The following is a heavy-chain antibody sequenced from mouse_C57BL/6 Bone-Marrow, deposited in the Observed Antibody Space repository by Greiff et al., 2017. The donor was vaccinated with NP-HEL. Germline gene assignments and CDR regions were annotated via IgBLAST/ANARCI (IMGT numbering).Heavy chain of an antibody. CDR3: ARYKELLLYCDY. CDR1: GFTFTDYY. V-gene: IGHV7-3*01. D-gene: IGHD1-1*01. CDR2: IRNKANGYTT. J-gene: IGHJ2*01. Sequence: EVQLVESGGGLVQPGGSLSLSCAASGFTFTDYYMSWVRQPPGKALEWLGFIRNKANGYTTEYSASVKGRFTISRDNSQSILYLQMNALRAEDSATEYCARYKELLLYCDYWGQGTTLTVSS.